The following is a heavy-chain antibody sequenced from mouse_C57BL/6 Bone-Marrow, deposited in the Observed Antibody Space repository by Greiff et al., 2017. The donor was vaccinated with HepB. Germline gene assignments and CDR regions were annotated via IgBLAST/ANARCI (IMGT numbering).Heavy chain of an antibody. J-gene: IGHJ3*01. CDR3: ARRYGNYGFAY. D-gene: IGHD2-1*01. V-gene: IGHV5-4*03. CDR1: GFTFSSYA. Sequence: DVKLVESGGGLVKPGGSLKLSCAASGFTFSSYAMSWVRQTPEKRLEWVATISDGGSYTYYPDNVKGRFTISRDNAKNNLYLQMSHLKSEDTAMYYCARRYGNYGFAYWGQGTRVTVSA. CDR2: ISDGGSYT.